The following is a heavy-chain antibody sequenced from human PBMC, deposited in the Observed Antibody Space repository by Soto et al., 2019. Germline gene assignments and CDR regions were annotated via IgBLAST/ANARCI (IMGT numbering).Heavy chain of an antibody. CDR2: IWYDGNNE. Sequence: QVQLVESGGGVVQPRRSLRLSCAASGFTFSSYGMHWVRQAPGKGLEWVAVIWYDGNNEYYADSVKGRFTISRDNSKNTLYLQMNSLRAEDTAVYYCAKDVGLAADGTSYFYGMDVWGQGTTVSVSS. D-gene: IGHD6-13*01. J-gene: IGHJ6*02. CDR1: GFTFSSYG. CDR3: AKDVGLAADGTSYFYGMDV. V-gene: IGHV3-33*06.